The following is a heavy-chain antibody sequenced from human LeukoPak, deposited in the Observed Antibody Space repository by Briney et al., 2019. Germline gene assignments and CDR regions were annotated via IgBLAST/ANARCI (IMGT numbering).Heavy chain of an antibody. V-gene: IGHV1-24*01. CDR3: AAGQVGSRQWLVGRGYYFDY. D-gene: IGHD6-19*01. CDR1: GYTLSNLS. J-gene: IGHJ4*02. CDR2: LDPEDGET. Sequence: ASVKVSCKVSGYTLSNLSMQWVRQSPGKGLEWVGGLDPEDGETFYAQKFQGRVTMTEDTSTDTAYMELSSLRSEDTAVYYCAAGQVGSRQWLVGRGYYFDYWGQGTLVTVSS.